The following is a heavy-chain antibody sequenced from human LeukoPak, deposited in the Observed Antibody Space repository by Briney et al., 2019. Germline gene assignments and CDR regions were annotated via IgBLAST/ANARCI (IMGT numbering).Heavy chain of an antibody. Sequence: GGSLRLSCAASGFTFSSYSMNWVRQAPGKGLEWVSSISSSSSYIYYADSVKGRFTISRDNAKNSLYLQMNSLRAEDTAVYYCARDMGGDYDDYGPRRGYWGQGTLVTVSS. V-gene: IGHV3-21*01. CDR3: ARDMGGDYDDYGPRRGY. CDR1: GFTFSSYS. CDR2: ISSSSSYI. D-gene: IGHD4-17*01. J-gene: IGHJ4*02.